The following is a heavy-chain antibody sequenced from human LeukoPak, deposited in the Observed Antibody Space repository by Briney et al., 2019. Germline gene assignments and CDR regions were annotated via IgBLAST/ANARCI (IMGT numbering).Heavy chain of an antibody. J-gene: IGHJ4*02. CDR3: ARYGDYKPLDYFDY. CDR1: GGSINGYY. Sequence: SETLSLTCIVSGGSINGYYWSWIRQPPGKGLEWIGEINHSGSTNYNPSLKSRVTISVDTSKNQFSLKLSSVTAADTAVYYCARYGDYKPLDYFDYWGQGTLVTVSS. CDR2: INHSGST. V-gene: IGHV4-34*01. D-gene: IGHD4-17*01.